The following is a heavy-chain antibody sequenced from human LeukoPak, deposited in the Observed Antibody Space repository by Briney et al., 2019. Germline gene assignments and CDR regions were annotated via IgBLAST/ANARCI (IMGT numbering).Heavy chain of an antibody. CDR2: MNPNSGNT. J-gene: IGHJ4*02. CDR3: ARGSIDYSNYGY. CDR1: GYTFTSYD. V-gene: IGHV1-8*01. D-gene: IGHD4-11*01. Sequence: ASVKVSCKASGYTFTSYDINCVRQATGQGLEWMGWMNPNSGNTGYAQKFQGRVTMTRNTSISTAYMELSSLRSEDTAVYYCARGSIDYSNYGYWGQGTLVTVSS.